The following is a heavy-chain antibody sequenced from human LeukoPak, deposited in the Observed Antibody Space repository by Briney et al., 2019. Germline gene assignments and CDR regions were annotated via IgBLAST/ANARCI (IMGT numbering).Heavy chain of an antibody. CDR3: ARGAMATTPFFDY. D-gene: IGHD5-24*01. Sequence: SETLSLTCTVSGGSISNYYYWTWIRQPPGKGLEWIGYVYYTGSTNFNPSLKSRVTMSLDTPRNQFSLKLTSLTAADTAVYYCARGAMATTPFFDYWGQGTLVTVSS. V-gene: IGHV4-59*01. CDR2: VYYTGST. J-gene: IGHJ4*02. CDR1: GGSISNYY.